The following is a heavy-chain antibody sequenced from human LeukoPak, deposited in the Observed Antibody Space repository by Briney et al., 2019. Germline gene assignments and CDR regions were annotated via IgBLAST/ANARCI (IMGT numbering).Heavy chain of an antibody. CDR2: ISGSGDST. CDR1: GFTFSSYA. V-gene: IGHV3-23*01. Sequence: GVSLRLSCAASGFTFSSYAMSWVRQAPGKGLEWVSVISGSGDSTHYADSVKGRFTISRDNSKTTLYVQMNSLRAEDTAVYYCATHGSGSYYNAPDYWGQGTLVTVSS. J-gene: IGHJ4*02. D-gene: IGHD3-10*01. CDR3: ATHGSGSYYNAPDY.